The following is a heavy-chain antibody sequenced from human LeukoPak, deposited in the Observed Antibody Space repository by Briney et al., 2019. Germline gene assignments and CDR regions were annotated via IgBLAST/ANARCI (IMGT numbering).Heavy chain of an antibody. CDR3: ASPIVVVTHAAFDI. J-gene: IGHJ3*02. Sequence: GGSLRLSCAAPGFTFSSYGMHWVRQAPGKGLEWVAVISYDGSNKYYADSVKGRFTISRDNSKNTLYLQMNSLRAEDTAVYYCASPIVVVTHAAFDIWGQGTMVTVSS. D-gene: IGHD3-22*01. CDR1: GFTFSSYG. V-gene: IGHV3-30*19. CDR2: ISYDGSNK.